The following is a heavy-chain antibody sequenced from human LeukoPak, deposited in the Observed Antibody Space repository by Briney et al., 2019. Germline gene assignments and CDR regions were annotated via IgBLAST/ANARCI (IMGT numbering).Heavy chain of an antibody. CDR1: GGSFSGYY. D-gene: IGHD3-3*01. V-gene: IGHV4-34*01. CDR2: INHSGST. CDR3: ARVGNHYDFWSDPADNDAFDI. Sequence: SETLSLTCAVYGGSFSGYYWSWIRQPPGKGLEWIGEINHSGSTNYNPSLKSRVTISVDTSKNQFSLKLSSVTAADTAVYYCARVGNHYDFWSDPADNDAFDIWGQGTMVTVSS. J-gene: IGHJ3*02.